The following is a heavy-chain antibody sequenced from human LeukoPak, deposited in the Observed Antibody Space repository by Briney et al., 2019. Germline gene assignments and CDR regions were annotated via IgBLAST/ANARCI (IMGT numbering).Heavy chain of an antibody. CDR3: AKGIMVYAPYCFDY. D-gene: IGHD2-8*01. J-gene: IGHJ4*02. CDR2: IYSGGST. Sequence: GGSLRLSCAASGFTVSSNYMSWVRQAPGKGLEWVSVIYSGGSTYYADSVKGRFTISRDNSKNTLYLQMNSLRAEDTAVYYCAKGIMVYAPYCFDYWGRGTLVTVSS. CDR1: GFTVSSNY. V-gene: IGHV3-53*01.